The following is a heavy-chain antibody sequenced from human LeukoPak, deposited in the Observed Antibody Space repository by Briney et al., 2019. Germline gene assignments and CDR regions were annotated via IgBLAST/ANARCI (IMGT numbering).Heavy chain of an antibody. CDR3: TYDFWSGYFFDP. D-gene: IGHD3-3*01. J-gene: IGHJ5*02. CDR2: IIPIFGTA. CDR1: GGTFSSYA. V-gene: IGHV1-69*13. Sequence: SVNVSCKASGGTFSSYAISWVRQAPGQGLEWMGGIIPIFGTANYAQKFQGRVTITADESTSTAYMELSSLRSEDTAVYYCTYDFWSGYFFDPWGQGTLVTVSS.